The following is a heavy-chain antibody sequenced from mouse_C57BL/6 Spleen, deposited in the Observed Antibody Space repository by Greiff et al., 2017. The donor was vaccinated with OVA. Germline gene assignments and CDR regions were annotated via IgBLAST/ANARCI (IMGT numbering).Heavy chain of an antibody. Sequence: EVKVVESGGGLVKPGGSLKLSCAASGFTFSSYAMSWVRQTPEKRLEWVATISDGGSYTYYPGNVKGRFTISRDNAKNNLYLQMSHLKSEDTAMYYCARDPGNYYAMDYWGQGTSVTVSS. J-gene: IGHJ4*01. CDR3: ARDPGNYYAMDY. V-gene: IGHV5-4*01. CDR2: ISDGGSYT. CDR1: GFTFSSYA.